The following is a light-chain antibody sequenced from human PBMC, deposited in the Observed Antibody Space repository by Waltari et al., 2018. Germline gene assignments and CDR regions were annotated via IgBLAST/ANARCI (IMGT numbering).Light chain of an antibody. Sequence: DIVMTQSPDPLSVSLGERATINCKSSLSILHSSENKNQLGWYQQKSGQSPKLLIYGASTQESVVPDRFSSSGSRTDFTLTISSLQTEDVAVYYCQQYYSTPFTFGPGTKVDIK. V-gene: IGKV4-1*01. CDR3: QQYYSTPFT. CDR2: GAS. J-gene: IGKJ3*01. CDR1: LSILHSSENKNQ.